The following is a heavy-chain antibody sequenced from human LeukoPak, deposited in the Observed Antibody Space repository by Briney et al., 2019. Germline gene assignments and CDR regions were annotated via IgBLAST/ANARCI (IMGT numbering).Heavy chain of an antibody. D-gene: IGHD6-25*01. CDR1: GFTFSSSW. Sequence: GGSLRLSCAASGFTFSSSWMHWVRQAPGKGLVWVSRINSGGTSTSYAGSVKGRFSTSRDDAKNTVYLQMNSLRAEDTAVYYCVAADRGWGQGTLVTVSS. V-gene: IGHV3-74*01. J-gene: IGHJ1*01. CDR3: VAADRG. CDR2: INSGGTST.